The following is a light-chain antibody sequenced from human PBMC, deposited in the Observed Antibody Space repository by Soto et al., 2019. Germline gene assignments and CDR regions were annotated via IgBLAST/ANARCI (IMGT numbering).Light chain of an antibody. CDR1: QTISSW. CDR3: QQYNSYWT. Sequence: IQMTQSPSTLSASVGDRVTITCRASQTISSWLAWYQQKPGKAPKLLIYDASSLESGVPSRFSDSGSGTEFTLTISSLQPDDFATYYCQQYNSYWTFGQGTKVDI. J-gene: IGKJ1*01. CDR2: DAS. V-gene: IGKV1-5*01.